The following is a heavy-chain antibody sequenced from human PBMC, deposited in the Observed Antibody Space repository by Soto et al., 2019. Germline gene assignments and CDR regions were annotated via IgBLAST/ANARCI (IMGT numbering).Heavy chain of an antibody. Sequence: QVQLVESGGGVVQPGGSLRLSCAASGFTFSTYAIHWVRQAPGDGLEWVAVISYDGNHKYYADSVRGRFTISRDNSRNTLYLQMNSLRAEDSAVYYCARAPTRSASCYKNCYYYGMDVWGQGTTVTVSS. CDR3: ARAPTRSASCYKNCYYYGMDV. J-gene: IGHJ6*02. CDR2: ISYDGNHK. CDR1: GFTFSTYA. V-gene: IGHV3-30-3*01. D-gene: IGHD2-2*02.